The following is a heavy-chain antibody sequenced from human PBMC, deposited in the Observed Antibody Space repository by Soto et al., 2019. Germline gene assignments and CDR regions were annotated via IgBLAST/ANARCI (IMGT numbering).Heavy chain of an antibody. CDR3: AHNRLRGWYRGWFDP. D-gene: IGHD6-19*01. Sequence: QITLKESGPTLVKPTQTLTLTCTFSGFSLSTSGVGVGWIRQPPGKALEWLALIYWDDDKRYSPSLKSRLTNPKDTSQHQVVLTMTHMDPVDTATYSCAHNRLRGWYRGWFDPWGQGTLVTVSS. CDR1: GFSLSTSGVG. V-gene: IGHV2-5*02. CDR2: IYWDDDK. J-gene: IGHJ5*02.